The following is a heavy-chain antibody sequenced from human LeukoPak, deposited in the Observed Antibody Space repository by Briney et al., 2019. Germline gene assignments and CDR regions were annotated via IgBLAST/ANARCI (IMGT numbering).Heavy chain of an antibody. Sequence: PGGSLRLSCAASGFTFSSYWMHWVRQAPGKGLVWVSRINNDGSSTDYADSVKGRFTISRDNAKNTVYLQMNNLRAEDTAVYYCTRGETVTRYWGRGTLVTVSS. D-gene: IGHD4-17*01. J-gene: IGHJ1*01. CDR2: INNDGSST. CDR1: GFTFSSYW. V-gene: IGHV3-74*01. CDR3: TRGETVTRY.